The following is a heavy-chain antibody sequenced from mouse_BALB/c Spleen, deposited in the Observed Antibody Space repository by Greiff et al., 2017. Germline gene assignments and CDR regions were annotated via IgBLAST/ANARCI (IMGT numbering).Heavy chain of an antibody. Sequence: VQLKESGPELEKPGASVKIFCKASGYSFTGYNMNWVKQSNGKSLEWIGNIDPYYGGTSYNQKFKGKATLTVDKSSSTAYMQLKSLTSEDSAVYYCASGGSYVDFDVWGAGTTVTVSS. CDR3: ASGGSYVDFDV. J-gene: IGHJ1*01. D-gene: IGHD1-1*02. V-gene: IGHV1-39*01. CDR2: IDPYYGGT. CDR1: GYSFTGYN.